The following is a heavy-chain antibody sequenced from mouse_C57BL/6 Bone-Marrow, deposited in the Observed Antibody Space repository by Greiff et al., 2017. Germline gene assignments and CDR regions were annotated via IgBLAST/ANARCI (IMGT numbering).Heavy chain of an antibody. CDR1: GFTFSSYG. J-gene: IGHJ2*01. Sequence: EVQLVESGGDLVKPGGSLKLSCAASGFTFSSYGMSWVRQTPDKRLEWVATISSGGSYTYYPDSVKGRFTISSDNAKNTLYLQMSSLKSEDTAMYYCARLKGYFDYWGQGTTLTVSS. V-gene: IGHV5-6*01. CDR2: ISSGGSYT. D-gene: IGHD1-3*01. CDR3: ARLKGYFDY.